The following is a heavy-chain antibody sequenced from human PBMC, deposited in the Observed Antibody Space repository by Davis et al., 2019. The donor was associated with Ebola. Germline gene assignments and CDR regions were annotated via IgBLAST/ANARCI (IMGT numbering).Heavy chain of an antibody. V-gene: IGHV3-53*04. D-gene: IGHD2-15*01. Sequence: GESLKISCAASGFPFTSYAMSWVRQAPGKGLEWVSVIYSGGSTYYADSVKGRFTISRHNSKNTLYLQMNSLRAEDTAVYYCARDLIVVVVAATSDSGASGYYYGMDVWGQGTTVTVSS. CDR1: GFPFTSYA. CDR3: ARDLIVVVVAATSDSGASGYYYGMDV. CDR2: IYSGGST. J-gene: IGHJ6*02.